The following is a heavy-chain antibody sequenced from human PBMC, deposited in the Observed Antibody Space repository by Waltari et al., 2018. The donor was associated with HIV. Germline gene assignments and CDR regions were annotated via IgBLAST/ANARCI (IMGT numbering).Heavy chain of an antibody. J-gene: IGHJ4*02. V-gene: IGHV3-7*01. CDR2: IKQDGNEK. Sequence: EVQLVETGGALVQPGGSLRVSCVASGFTFSKYWMPWARRAPGKGLEWVANIKQDGNEKNYLDSVKGRFTISRDNAKNSLYLQMNNLRDEDSATYYCARAYSGTYRIGDYWGQGTLVTVSS. CDR1: GFTFSKYW. D-gene: IGHD1-26*01. CDR3: ARAYSGTYRIGDY.